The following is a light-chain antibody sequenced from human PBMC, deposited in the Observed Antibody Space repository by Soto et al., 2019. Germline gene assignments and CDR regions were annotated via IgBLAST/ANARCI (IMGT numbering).Light chain of an antibody. V-gene: IGKV1-5*01. Sequence: DIVLTQSPATLSLSPGEGATLTCRASQTISCLLAWYQQKPGKAPKLLIYDTTNIQSGVPSRFSGSGSGTDFSLTISSLQPEDSGIYFCQQYNNFPFTFGPGTRLEI. CDR3: QQYNNFPFT. CDR1: QTISCL. J-gene: IGKJ5*01. CDR2: DTT.